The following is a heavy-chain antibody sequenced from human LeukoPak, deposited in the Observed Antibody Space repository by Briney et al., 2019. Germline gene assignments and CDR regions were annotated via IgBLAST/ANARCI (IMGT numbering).Heavy chain of an antibody. D-gene: IGHD3-9*01. CDR2: INHSGST. V-gene: IGHV4-34*01. CDR3: ARHVWLQPFDY. J-gene: IGHJ4*02. Sequence: SETLSLTCAVYGGYFSGYYWSWIRQPPGKGLEWIGEINHSGSTNYNPSLKSRVTISVDTSKNQFSLKLSSVTAADTAVYYCARHVWLQPFDYWGQGTLVTVPS. CDR1: GGYFSGYY.